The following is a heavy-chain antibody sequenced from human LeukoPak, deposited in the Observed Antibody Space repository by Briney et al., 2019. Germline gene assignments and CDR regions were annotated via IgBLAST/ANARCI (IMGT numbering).Heavy chain of an antibody. CDR1: GGTFSSYA. D-gene: IGHD3-22*01. CDR2: IIPIFGTA. CDR3: ASLYDSSGYQNPFDY. J-gene: IGHJ4*02. Sequence: ASVRVSCKASGGTFSSYAISWVRQAPGQGLEWMGGIIPIFGTANYAQKFQGRVTITTDESTSTAYMELSSLRSGDTAVYYCASLYDSSGYQNPFDYWGQGTQVTVSS. V-gene: IGHV1-69*05.